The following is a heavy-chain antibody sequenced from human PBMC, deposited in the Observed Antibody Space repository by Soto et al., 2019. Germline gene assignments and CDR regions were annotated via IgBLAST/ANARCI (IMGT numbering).Heavy chain of an antibody. D-gene: IGHD2-2*01. J-gene: IGHJ6*02. CDR3: ARERYQVISDGMDV. CDR2: INPETGGT. V-gene: IGHV1-2*02. CDR1: GYTFTGYY. Sequence: QVQLVQSGADVKTPGASVRVSCKASGYTFTGYYVHWVREAPGQGLEWMGWINPETGGTSYAQKFQGRVTLSRDTSTNTAYLELSRLRFDDAAVYFCARERYQVISDGMDVWGQGTTVTVSS.